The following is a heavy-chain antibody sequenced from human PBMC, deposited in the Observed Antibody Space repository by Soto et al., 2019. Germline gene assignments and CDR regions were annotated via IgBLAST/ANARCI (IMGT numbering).Heavy chain of an antibody. CDR2: ICSSSSTI. D-gene: IGHD3-3*01. V-gene: IGHV3-48*02. Sequence: PGGSLSLSCAASGSTFSSYIMNWVGQAPGKGLEWFSYICSSSSTIYYADSVKGRFTISRDNAKNSLYLQMNSLRDEDTAVYYCARDRQLWDFWSGYPPTYYYYGMGVWGQGTTVTVSS. J-gene: IGHJ6*02. CDR3: ARDRQLWDFWSGYPPTYYYYGMGV. CDR1: GSTFSSYI.